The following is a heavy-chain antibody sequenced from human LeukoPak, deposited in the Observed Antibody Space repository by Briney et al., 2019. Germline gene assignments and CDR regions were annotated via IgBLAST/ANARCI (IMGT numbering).Heavy chain of an antibody. D-gene: IGHD5-18*01. J-gene: IGHJ5*02. CDR1: GLTVSNHW. V-gene: IGHV3-7*03. Sequence: GGSLRLSCVASGLTVSNHWMSWARQAPGKGLEWVANIREERGQEYYVDSVKGRFTISKNSAKNSLYLQMNTLRVEDTAMYYCASLDTAKQPLANHWGQGTLVTVSS. CDR3: ASLDTAKQPLANH. CDR2: IREERGQE.